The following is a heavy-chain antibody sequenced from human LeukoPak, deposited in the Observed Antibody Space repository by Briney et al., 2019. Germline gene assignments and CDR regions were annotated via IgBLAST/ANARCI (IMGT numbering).Heavy chain of an antibody. J-gene: IGHJ4*02. D-gene: IGHD3-10*01. V-gene: IGHV1-2*02. CDR1: GYTFTGYY. Sequence: ASVKVSCKASGYTFTGYYMRWVRQAPGQGLEWMGWINPNSGGTNYAQKFQGRVTMTRDTSISTAYMELSRLRSDDTAVYYCARNYGSGSYVDYWGQGTLVSVSS. CDR3: ARNYGSGSYVDY. CDR2: INPNSGGT.